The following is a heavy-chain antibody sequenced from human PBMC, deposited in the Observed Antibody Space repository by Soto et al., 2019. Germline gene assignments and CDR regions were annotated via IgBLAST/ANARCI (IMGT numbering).Heavy chain of an antibody. CDR2: IFSGGSI. Sequence: QVQLQESGPGLVKPSQTLSLTRIVSGGSLSNVNDCWSWIRQRPDKGLEWIGHIFSGGSIYNNPSLTSRVTISVDTSKNQFPLHLSSVNAADTAVSYCARGPSGDKVDYWDQGTLVTVSS. CDR3: ARGPSGDKVDY. V-gene: IGHV4-30-4*01. D-gene: IGHD7-27*01. CDR1: GGSLSNVNDC. J-gene: IGHJ4*02.